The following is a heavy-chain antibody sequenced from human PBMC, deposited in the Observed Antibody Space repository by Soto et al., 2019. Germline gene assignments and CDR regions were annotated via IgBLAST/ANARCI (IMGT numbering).Heavy chain of an antibody. Sequence: QVQLVQSGAEVQKPGSSVKVSCKASGGTFSSYTISWVRQAPGQGLEWMGRIIPILGIANYAQKFQGRVTITADKSTSTAYMELSSLRSEDTAVYYCARSMTYYYGSGSLEEIYYFDYWGQGTLVTVSS. J-gene: IGHJ4*02. CDR1: GGTFSSYT. CDR2: IIPILGIA. D-gene: IGHD3-10*01. CDR3: ARSMTYYYGSGSLEEIYYFDY. V-gene: IGHV1-69*02.